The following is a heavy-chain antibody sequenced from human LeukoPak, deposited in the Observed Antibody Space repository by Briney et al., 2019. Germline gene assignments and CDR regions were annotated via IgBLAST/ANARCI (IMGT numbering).Heavy chain of an antibody. J-gene: IGHJ6*03. V-gene: IGHV4-59*11. CDR3: AREDGCSSTSCYGWSYYMDV. Sequence: PSETLSLTCTVSGGSISSHYWSWIRQPPGKGLEWIGYIYYSGSTNYNPSLKSRVTISVDTSKNQFSLKLSSVTAADTAVYYCAREDGCSSTSCYGWSYYMDVWGKGTTVTVS. D-gene: IGHD2-2*01. CDR2: IYYSGST. CDR1: GGSISSHY.